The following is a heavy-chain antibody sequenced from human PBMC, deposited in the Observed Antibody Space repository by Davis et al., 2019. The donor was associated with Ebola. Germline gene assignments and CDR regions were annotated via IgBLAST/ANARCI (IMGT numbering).Heavy chain of an antibody. V-gene: IGHV4-39*07. CDR2: IYYSGST. J-gene: IGHJ6*02. Sequence: MPSETLSLTCTVSGGSISSYYWGWIRQPPGKGLEWIGSIYYSGSTNYNPSLKSRVTISVDTSKNQFSLKLSSVTAADTAVYYCARVQGVIVDLYYYYGMDVWGQGTTVTVSS. CDR3: ARVQGVIVDLYYYYGMDV. D-gene: IGHD3-10*01. CDR1: GGSISSYY.